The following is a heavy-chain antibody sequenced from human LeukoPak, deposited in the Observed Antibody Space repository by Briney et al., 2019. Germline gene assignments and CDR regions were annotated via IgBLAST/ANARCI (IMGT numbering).Heavy chain of an antibody. Sequence: GGSLRLSCEASGFSLSGSWMHWVRQAPGKGLMWVSQSKYDGSTKSYAASVRGRFAISRDNAKNTLYLHVDSLRAEDTAVYYCARSDYFHNWGQGTMVVVSA. CDR1: GFSLSGSW. D-gene: IGHD2/OR15-2a*01. J-gene: IGHJ3*01. CDR2: SKYDGSTK. V-gene: IGHV3-74*01. CDR3: ARSDYFHN.